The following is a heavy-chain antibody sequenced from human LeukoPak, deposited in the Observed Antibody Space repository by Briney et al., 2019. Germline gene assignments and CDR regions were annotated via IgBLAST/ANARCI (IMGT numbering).Heavy chain of an antibody. J-gene: IGHJ5*02. CDR2: INPNSGGT. D-gene: IGHD3-10*01. CDR3: ARDPGRGLNWFDP. Sequence: ASVKVSCKASGYTFTGYYMHWVRQAPGQGLEWMGWINPNSGGTNYAQKFQGRVTMTRDTSISTAYMELSRLRSDDTAVYYCARDPGRGLNWFDPWGQGTLVTVSS. CDR1: GYTFTGYY. V-gene: IGHV1-2*02.